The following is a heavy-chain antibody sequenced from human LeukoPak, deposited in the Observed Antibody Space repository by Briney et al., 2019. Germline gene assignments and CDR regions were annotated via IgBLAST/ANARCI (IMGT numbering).Heavy chain of an antibody. CDR2: LKSDGSTT. D-gene: IGHD3-16*01. CDR1: INTSTTWW. V-gene: IGHV3-74*01. J-gene: IGHJ4*02. CDR3: ARGVSVVGGVYYCYF. Sequence: GGSQTLLYLACINTSTTWWIHWVPHGPGKGLVWVAGLKSDGSTTRYEDSVKGGFTVSRERAESTQYLQMDSLGVEDTAVYYCARGVSVVGGVYYCYFWGQGTLVTVSS.